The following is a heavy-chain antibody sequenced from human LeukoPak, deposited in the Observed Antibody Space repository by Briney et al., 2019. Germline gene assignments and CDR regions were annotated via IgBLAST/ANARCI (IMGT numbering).Heavy chain of an antibody. V-gene: IGHV3-33*01. D-gene: IGHD3-10*01. J-gene: IGHJ4*02. CDR2: IWYDGSNK. CDR1: GFTFSSFG. CDR3: ARDSFGLQDS. Sequence: PGRSLRLCCAASGFTFSSFGMHWVRQAPGKGLEWVAVIWYDGSNKYYADSVKGRFTISRDNSKNTLYLQMNSLRAEDTAVYYCARDSFGLQDSWGQGTLVTVSS.